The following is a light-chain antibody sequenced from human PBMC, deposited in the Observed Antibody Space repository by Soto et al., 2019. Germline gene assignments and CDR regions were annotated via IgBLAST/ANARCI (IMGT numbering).Light chain of an antibody. V-gene: IGKV3-11*01. CDR3: QQRGNWPPTWT. CDR2: DAS. J-gene: IGKJ1*01. Sequence: IVLTQSPATLSLSPGERATLSCRASQSISNYLAWYQQKPGQAPRLLIYDASIRATGIPARFSGSWSGTDFTLTINGLEPEDSAVYYCQQRGNWPPTWTFGQGTKVDIK. CDR1: QSISNY.